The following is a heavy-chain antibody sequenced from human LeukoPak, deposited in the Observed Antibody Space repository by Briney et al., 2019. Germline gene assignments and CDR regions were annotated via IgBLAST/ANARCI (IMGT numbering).Heavy chain of an antibody. J-gene: IGHJ4*02. V-gene: IGHV4-38-2*02. CDR1: DYSISSDYY. CDR3: ARYRVGAADY. Sequence: SQTLSLTCTVSDYSISSDYYWGWIRQPPGKGLEWIGTIYHLGITYHNPSLKSRVTLSVDTSKNQFSLRLTSVTAADTAVYYCARYRVGAADYWGQGTLVTVSS. CDR2: IYHLGIT. D-gene: IGHD1-26*01.